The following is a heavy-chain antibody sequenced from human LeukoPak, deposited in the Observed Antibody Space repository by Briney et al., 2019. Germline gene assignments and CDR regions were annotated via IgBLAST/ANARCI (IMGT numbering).Heavy chain of an antibody. V-gene: IGHV1-46*01. CDR1: GYTFTSYY. CDR3: ARDRSKVLTGTYYFDY. D-gene: IGHD1-7*01. CDR2: INPSGGST. Sequence: GASVKVSCKASGYTFTSYYMHWVRQAPGQGLEWMGIINPSGGSTSYAQKFQGRVTMTRDMSTSTVYMELSSLRSEDTAVYYCARDRSKVLTGTYYFDYWGQGTLVTVSS. J-gene: IGHJ4*02.